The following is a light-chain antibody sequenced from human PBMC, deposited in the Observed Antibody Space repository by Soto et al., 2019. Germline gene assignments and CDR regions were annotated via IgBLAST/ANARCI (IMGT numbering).Light chain of an antibody. CDR1: QTIDAW. CDR3: QQYNSYAFT. V-gene: IGKV1-5*03. J-gene: IGKJ3*01. CDR2: KAF. Sequence: DIQITQSPSTMSASVGDRVTITCRASQTIDAWLAWYQQKPGKAPKLQTYKAFSLETGVTSMFSGSGSGTEFTLTISSLQPDDFATYYFQQYNSYAFTFGPETKVPIK.